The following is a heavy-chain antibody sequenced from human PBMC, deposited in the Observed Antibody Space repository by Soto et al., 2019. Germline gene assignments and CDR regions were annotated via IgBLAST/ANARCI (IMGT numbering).Heavy chain of an antibody. CDR3: ACSLRYFDWLSDY. CDR1: GFTFSNYA. V-gene: IGHV3-23*01. D-gene: IGHD3-9*01. CDR2: ISGSGGST. J-gene: IGHJ4*02. Sequence: GGSLRLSCAASGFTFSNYAMSWVRQAPGKGLEWVSAISGSGGSTYYADSVKGRFTISRDNSKNTLYLQMNSLRAEDTAVYYCACSLRYFDWLSDYWGQGTLVTVSS.